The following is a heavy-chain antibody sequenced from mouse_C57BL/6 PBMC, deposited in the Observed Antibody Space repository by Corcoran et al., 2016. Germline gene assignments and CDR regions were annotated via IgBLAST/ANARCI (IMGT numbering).Heavy chain of an antibody. V-gene: IGHV1-26*01. CDR1: GYTFTDYY. Sequence: EVQLQQSGPELVKPGASVKISCKASGYTFTDYYMNWVKQSHGKSLEWIGDINPNNGGTSYNQKFKGKATLTVDKSSSTAYMELRSLTSEDSAVYYCAQEIAYLGQGTLVTVSA. CDR2: INPNNGGT. J-gene: IGHJ3*01. CDR3: AQEIAY.